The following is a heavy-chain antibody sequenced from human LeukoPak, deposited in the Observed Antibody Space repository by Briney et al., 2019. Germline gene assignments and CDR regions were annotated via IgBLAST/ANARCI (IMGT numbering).Heavy chain of an antibody. D-gene: IGHD3-9*01. CDR1: GGTFSSYA. CDR3: ARLADYYDILTGYYRVWDY. V-gene: IGHV1-18*01. CDR2: ISAYNGNT. J-gene: IGHJ4*02. Sequence: ASVKVSCKASGGTFSSYAISWVRQAPGQGLEWMGWISAYNGNTNYAQKLQGRVTMTTDTSTSTAYMEQRSLRSDDTAVYYCARLADYYDILTGYYRVWDYWGQGTLVTVSS.